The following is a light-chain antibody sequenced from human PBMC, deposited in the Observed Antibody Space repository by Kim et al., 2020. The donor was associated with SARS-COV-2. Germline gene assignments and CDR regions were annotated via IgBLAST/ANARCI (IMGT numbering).Light chain of an antibody. V-gene: IGKV3-20*01. J-gene: IGKJ2*01. CDR3: QQYGSS. CDR2: GVS. CDR1: QSVSSSY. Sequence: EIVLTQSPGTLSLSPGERATLSCRTSQSVSSSYLAWYHQKPGQAPRLLIYGVSSRATGIPDRFSGSGSGTNFTLTISRLEPEDFAVYFCQQYGSSFGQGTKLEI.